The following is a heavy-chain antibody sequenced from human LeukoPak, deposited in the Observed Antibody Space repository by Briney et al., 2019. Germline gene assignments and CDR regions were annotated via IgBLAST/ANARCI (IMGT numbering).Heavy chain of an antibody. V-gene: IGHV1-2*02. CDR2: INPNSGGT. J-gene: IGHJ6*03. CDR3: ARVVPVQRHYYYYYMDV. Sequence: ASVKVSCKASGYTFTGYYMHWVRQAPGQGLEWMGWINPNSGGTNYAQKFQGRVTMTRDTSISTAYMELSRLRSDDTAVYYCARVVPVQRHYYYYYMDVWGKGTTVTVSS. CDR1: GYTFTGYY. D-gene: IGHD3-16*02.